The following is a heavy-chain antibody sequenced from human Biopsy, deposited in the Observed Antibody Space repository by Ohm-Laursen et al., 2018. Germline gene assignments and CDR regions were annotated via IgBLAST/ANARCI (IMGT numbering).Heavy chain of an antibody. CDR2: IRRNSAII. J-gene: IGHJ6*02. CDR1: GFTLDDYG. Sequence: SLRLSCAAFGFTLDDYGMHWVRQPPGKGLEWVSGIRRNSAIIDYADSVRGRFTISRDNARRFLFLQMNNLKSEDTAFYYCARDRGGARYGMDVWGRGTTVTVSS. V-gene: IGHV3-9*01. D-gene: IGHD1-26*01. CDR3: ARDRGGARYGMDV.